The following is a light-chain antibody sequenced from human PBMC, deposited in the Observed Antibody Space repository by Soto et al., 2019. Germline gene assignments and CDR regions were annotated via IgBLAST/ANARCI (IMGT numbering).Light chain of an antibody. V-gene: IGKV2-28*01. Sequence: EIVLTQSPLSLPVTPGDPASISCRSSQILLHSSGYNYVDWYLQKPGQSPQLLIYLVSNRASGVPERFSGSGSGTDFTLKISRVEAEDVGHYYCMQALQTPLSFGQGTRLEIK. CDR1: QILLHSSGYNY. CDR3: MQALQTPLS. CDR2: LVS. J-gene: IGKJ5*01.